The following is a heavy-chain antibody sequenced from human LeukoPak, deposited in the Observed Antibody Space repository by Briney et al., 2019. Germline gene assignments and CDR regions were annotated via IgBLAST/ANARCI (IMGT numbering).Heavy chain of an antibody. V-gene: IGHV3-23*01. CDR1: GFTFSNYA. CDR3: AKDGGWYVLWSG. CDR2: IIASGYAT. D-gene: IGHD6-19*01. Sequence: PGGSLRLSCAASGFTFSNYAMSWVRQAPGKGLEWVSAIIASGYATYYGDSVKGRFTISRDNSKNTLYLQMNSLRAEDTAVYYCAKDGGWYVLWSGWGQGTLVTVS. J-gene: IGHJ4*02.